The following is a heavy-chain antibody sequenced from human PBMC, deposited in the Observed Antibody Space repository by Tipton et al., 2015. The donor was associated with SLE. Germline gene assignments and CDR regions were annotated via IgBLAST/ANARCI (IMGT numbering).Heavy chain of an antibody. CDR3: AKEAHSSGQWGGMDV. V-gene: IGHV3-30*02. CDR2: IRHNGGQK. Sequence: SLRLSCPASGFTFSSYGIHWVRQAPGKGLEWVSFIRHNGGQKYNADVVKGQFTFSRDNSKNTVYLQMSSLRVDDTAVYYCAKEAHSSGQWGGMDVWGQGTTVTVS. CDR1: GFTFSSYG. D-gene: IGHD2-8*01. J-gene: IGHJ6*02.